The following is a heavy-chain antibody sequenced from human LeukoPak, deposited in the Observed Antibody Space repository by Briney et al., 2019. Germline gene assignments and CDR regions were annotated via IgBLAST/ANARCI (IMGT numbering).Heavy chain of an antibody. J-gene: IGHJ4*02. CDR1: GFTFGSYS. D-gene: IGHD3-22*01. V-gene: IGHV3-21*01. CDR3: ASNSRVVITQLDY. Sequence: PGGSLRLSCAASGFTFGSYSMNWVRQAPGKGLEWVSSISSNSSYIYYADSVKGRFTISRDNAKNSLYLQMNSLRAEGTAVYYCASNSRVVITQLDYWGQGTLVTVSS. CDR2: ISSNSSYI.